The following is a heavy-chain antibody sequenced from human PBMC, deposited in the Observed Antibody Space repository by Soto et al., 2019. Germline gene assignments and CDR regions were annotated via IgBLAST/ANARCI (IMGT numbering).Heavy chain of an antibody. CDR2: IRNKANSYTT. Sequence: EVQLVESGGGLVQPGGSLRLSCAASGFIFSDHYMDWVRQAPGKGLEWVGRIRNKANSYTTECAASVKGRFTFSRDDSKNSLYLQMNSLKTEDTAVYYCVRAANCLDSWGQGTLVTVSS. V-gene: IGHV3-72*01. CDR3: VRAANCLDS. D-gene: IGHD2-15*01. J-gene: IGHJ4*02. CDR1: GFIFSDHY.